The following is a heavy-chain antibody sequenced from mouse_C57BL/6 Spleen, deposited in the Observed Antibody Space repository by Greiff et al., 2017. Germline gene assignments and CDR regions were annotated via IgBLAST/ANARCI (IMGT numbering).Heavy chain of an antibody. J-gene: IGHJ3*01. Sequence: VQLQQPGAELVMPGASVKLSCKASGYTFTSYWMHWVKQRPGQGLEWIGEIDPSDSYTNYNQKFKGKSTLTVDKSSSTAYMQLSSLTSEDSAVYYCARRDGYLFAYWGQGTLVTVSA. V-gene: IGHV1-69*01. CDR2: IDPSDSYT. CDR1: GYTFTSYW. CDR3: ARRDGYLFAY. D-gene: IGHD2-3*01.